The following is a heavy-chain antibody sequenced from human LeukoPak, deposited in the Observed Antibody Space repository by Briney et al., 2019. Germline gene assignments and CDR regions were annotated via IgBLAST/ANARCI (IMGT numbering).Heavy chain of an antibody. Sequence: SVKVSCKASGGTFSSYAISWVRQAPGQGLEWMGGIIPIFGTANYAQKFQGRVTITTDESTSTAYMELSSLRPEDTAVYYCARGLYDWNPLGFYMDVWGKRTTVTVSS. CDR1: GGTFSSYA. J-gene: IGHJ6*03. CDR3: ARGLYDWNPLGFYMDV. D-gene: IGHD1-20*01. CDR2: IIPIFGTA. V-gene: IGHV1-69*05.